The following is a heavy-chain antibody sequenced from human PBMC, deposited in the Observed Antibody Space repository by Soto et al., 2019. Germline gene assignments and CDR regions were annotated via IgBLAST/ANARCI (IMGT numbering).Heavy chain of an antibody. Sequence: GGSLRLSCAASGFTFSSYAMSWVRQAPGKGLEWVSAISGSGGSTYYADSVKGRFTISRDNSKNTLYLQMNSLRAEDTAVYYCAKDRLLWSRIAAAGTGYFDYWGQGTLVTVSS. CDR1: GFTFSSYA. D-gene: IGHD6-13*01. CDR2: ISGSGGST. CDR3: AKDRLLWSRIAAAGTGYFDY. J-gene: IGHJ4*02. V-gene: IGHV3-23*01.